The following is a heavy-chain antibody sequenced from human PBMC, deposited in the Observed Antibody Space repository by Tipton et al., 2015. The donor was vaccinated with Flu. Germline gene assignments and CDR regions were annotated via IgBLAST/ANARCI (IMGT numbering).Heavy chain of an antibody. D-gene: IGHD3-10*01. Sequence: GSLRLSCTASGFIFGDYPISWVRQAPGKGLEWVSYISSSGSTTYYADSVQGRFTISRDNAKNSLYLQMNSLRAEDTAVYYCAREGSGRMYYFDYWGQGTLVTVSS. J-gene: IGHJ4*02. CDR2: ISSSGSTT. CDR1: GFIFGDYP. V-gene: IGHV3-48*03. CDR3: AREGSGRMYYFDY.